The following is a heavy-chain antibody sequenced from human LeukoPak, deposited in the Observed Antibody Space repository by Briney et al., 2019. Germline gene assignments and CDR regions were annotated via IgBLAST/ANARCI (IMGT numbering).Heavy chain of an antibody. CDR1: GGSISSSSYY. D-gene: IGHD6-6*01. Sequence: SETLSLTCTVSGGSISSSSYYWGWIRQPPGKGLEWIGSIYYSGSTYYNPSLKGRVTISVDTSKNQFSLKLSSVTAADTAVYYCARSEYSSSYLYFDYWGQGTLVTVSS. V-gene: IGHV4-39*01. CDR2: IYYSGST. J-gene: IGHJ4*02. CDR3: ARSEYSSSYLYFDY.